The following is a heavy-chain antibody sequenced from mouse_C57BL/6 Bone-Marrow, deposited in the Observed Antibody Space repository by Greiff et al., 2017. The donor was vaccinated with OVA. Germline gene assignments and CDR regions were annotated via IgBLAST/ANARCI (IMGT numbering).Heavy chain of an antibody. Sequence: EVMLVESGGDLVKPGGSLKLSCAASGFTFSSYGRDGVRQTPDKRREGGATISSGGSYNYYPDSVKGRFTIARDNAKNTLYLQMSSLKSEDTAMYYCASRWFAYWGQGTLVTVSA. CDR1: GFTFSSYG. CDR2: ISSGGSYN. CDR3: ASRWFAY. V-gene: IGHV5-6*02. J-gene: IGHJ3*01.